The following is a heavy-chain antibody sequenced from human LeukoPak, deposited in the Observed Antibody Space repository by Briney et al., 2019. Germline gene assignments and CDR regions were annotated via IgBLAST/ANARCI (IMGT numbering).Heavy chain of an antibody. D-gene: IGHD2/OR15-2a*01. CDR1: GNYW. CDR3: VSFYETY. CDR2: INSDGSWT. Sequence: PGGSLRLSCAASGNYWMHWVRQAPGKGLVWVSHINSDGSWTSYADSVKGRFTISKDNAKNTVYLQMNSLGAEDTAVYYCVSFYETYWGRGTLVTVPS. V-gene: IGHV3-74*01. J-gene: IGHJ4*02.